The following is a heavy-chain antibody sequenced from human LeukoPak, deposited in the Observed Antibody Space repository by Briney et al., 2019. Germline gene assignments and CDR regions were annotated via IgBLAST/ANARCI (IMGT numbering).Heavy chain of an antibody. CDR3: AQQSLRSPDY. J-gene: IGHJ4*02. V-gene: IGHV4-38-2*01. Sequence: SETLSLTCAVSGYSISSGYYWGWIRQPAGKVLERIGNIYHSGSTYYKQYLKSRVTISVDTSKTPFSLKLSSVTAAATAVYYCAQQSLRSPDYWGQGTLVTVSS. D-gene: IGHD3-16*01. CDR2: IYHSGST. CDR1: GYSISSGYY.